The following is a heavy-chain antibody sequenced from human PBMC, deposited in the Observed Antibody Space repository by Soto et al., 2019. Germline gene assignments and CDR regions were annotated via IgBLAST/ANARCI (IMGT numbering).Heavy chain of an antibody. J-gene: IGHJ4*02. CDR2: ISYDGTNK. CDR1: GFTFSSYA. Sequence: QVQLVESGGGVVQPGRSLRLSCAASGFTFSSYAMLWVRQAPGKGLEWVSVISYDGTNKHYADSVKGRFTISRDNSKNALYLQINSLRHEDTAVYYCAREGYCSGGSCYSEGYFDYWGQGTLVTVSS. D-gene: IGHD2-15*01. CDR3: AREGYCSGGSCYSEGYFDY. V-gene: IGHV3-30-3*01.